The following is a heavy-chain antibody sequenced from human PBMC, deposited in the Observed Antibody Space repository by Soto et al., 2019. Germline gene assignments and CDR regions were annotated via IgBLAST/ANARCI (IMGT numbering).Heavy chain of an antibody. D-gene: IGHD3-22*01. CDR3: ARAGAWGSNYDDAAFDA. V-gene: IGHV1-3*01. J-gene: IGHJ3*01. Sequence: VHLVQSGAEVKKPGASVKVSCRASGYTFTSDAMHWVRQAPGQGLEWLGWINVGTGYTTFSQKFQGRVSITRVTYASTAYMGLSSLRSEDTAIYYCARAGAWGSNYDDAAFDAWGQGTKVTVSS. CDR1: GYTFTSDA. CDR2: INVGTGYT.